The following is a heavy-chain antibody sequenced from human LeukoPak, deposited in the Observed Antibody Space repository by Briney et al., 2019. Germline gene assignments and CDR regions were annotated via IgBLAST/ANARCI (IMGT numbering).Heavy chain of an antibody. J-gene: IGHJ4*02. V-gene: IGHV3-21*01. CDR2: ISSSGSYI. CDR3: ASWPPRIAVAGPPGGY. CDR1: GFTFSSYS. Sequence: GGSLRLSCAASGFTFSSYSMHWVRQVPGKGLEWVSSISSSGSYIYYADSVKGRFTISRDNAKNSLYLQMNSLRVEDTAVYYCASWPPRIAVAGPPGGYWGQGTLVTVSS. D-gene: IGHD6-19*01.